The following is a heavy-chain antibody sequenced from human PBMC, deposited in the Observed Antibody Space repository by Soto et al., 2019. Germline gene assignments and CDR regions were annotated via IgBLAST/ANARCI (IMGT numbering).Heavy chain of an antibody. Sequence: PSQTLSLTCAISGDSVSSNSAAWNWIRQSPSRGLEWLGRTYYRSKWYNDYAVSVKSRITINPVTSKNQFSLQLNSVTPEDTAVYYCARVDCSSTSCPPSYYFDYWGQGTLVTVSS. D-gene: IGHD2-2*01. V-gene: IGHV6-1*01. CDR2: TYYRSKWYN. J-gene: IGHJ4*02. CDR3: ARVDCSSTSCPPSYYFDY. CDR1: GDSVSSNSAA.